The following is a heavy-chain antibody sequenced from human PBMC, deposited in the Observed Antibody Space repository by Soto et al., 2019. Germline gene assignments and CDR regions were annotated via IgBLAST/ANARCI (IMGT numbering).Heavy chain of an antibody. CDR1: GGSISSSSHY. J-gene: IGHJ5*02. CDR2: IYYSGST. CDR3: ASPKIAFYNWFDP. Sequence: SETLSLTCTVSGGSISSSSHYWGWIRQPPGKGLEWIGSIYYSGSTYYNPSLKSRVTISVDTSKNQSSLKLSSVTAADTAVYYCASPKIAFYNWFDPWGQGTLVT. D-gene: IGHD3-3*02. V-gene: IGHV4-39*01.